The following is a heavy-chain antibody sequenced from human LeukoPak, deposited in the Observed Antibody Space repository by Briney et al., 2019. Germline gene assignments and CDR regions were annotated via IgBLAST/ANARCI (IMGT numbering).Heavy chain of an antibody. J-gene: IGHJ4*02. CDR3: AITIFGALDY. D-gene: IGHD3-3*01. V-gene: IGHV4-34*01. Sequence: SETLSLTCAVYGGSFSGYYWSWIRQPPGKGLEWIGEINHSGSTNYNPSLKSRVTISVDTSKNQFSLKLSSVTAADTAVCYCAITIFGALDYWGQGTLVTVSS. CDR2: INHSGST. CDR1: GGSFSGYY.